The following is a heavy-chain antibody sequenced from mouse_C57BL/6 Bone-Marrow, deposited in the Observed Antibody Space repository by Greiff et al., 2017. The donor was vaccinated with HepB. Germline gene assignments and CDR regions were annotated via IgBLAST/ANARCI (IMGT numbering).Heavy chain of an antibody. CDR1: GYAFSSYW. CDR3: ARGLWLRRRYFDY. D-gene: IGHD2-2*01. Sequence: VQLQQSGAELVKPGASVKISCKASGYAFSSYWMNWVKQRPGKGLEWIGQIYPGDGDTNYNGKFNGKATLTADKSSSTAYMQLSSLTSEDAAVYFCARGLWLRRRYFDYWGQGTTLTVSS. V-gene: IGHV1-80*01. J-gene: IGHJ2*01. CDR2: IYPGDGDT.